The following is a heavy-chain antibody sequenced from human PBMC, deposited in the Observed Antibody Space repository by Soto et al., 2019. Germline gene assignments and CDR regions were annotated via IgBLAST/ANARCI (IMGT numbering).Heavy chain of an antibody. J-gene: IGHJ4*02. CDR3: ARDGPAIGDFDY. CDR1: GDSINNYY. V-gene: IGHV4-59*12. CDR2: YYNSGT. Sequence: PSETLSLTCTVSGDSINNYYWNWIRQPPGKGLEWIVYYYNSGTNYNPSLKSRVTISVDKSKNQFSLKLSSVTAADTAVYYCARDGPAIGDFDYWGQGTLVTVSS. D-gene: IGHD2-15*01.